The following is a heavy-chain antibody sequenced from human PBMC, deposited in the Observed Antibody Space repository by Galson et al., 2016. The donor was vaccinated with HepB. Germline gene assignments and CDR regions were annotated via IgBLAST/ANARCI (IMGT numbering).Heavy chain of an antibody. J-gene: IGHJ2*01. CDR3: STDQEAGLSRFWYFDL. V-gene: IGHV1-24*01. Sequence: SVKVSCKVSGYTLTELSIHWVRQAPGKGLEWMGGFDPEDDKRIYAQKSQGRVAMTEDTSTHTAYMELRSLISEDTAVYYCSTDQEAGLSRFWYFDLWGRGTLVTVSS. D-gene: IGHD3/OR15-3a*01. CDR1: GYTLTELS. CDR2: FDPEDDKR.